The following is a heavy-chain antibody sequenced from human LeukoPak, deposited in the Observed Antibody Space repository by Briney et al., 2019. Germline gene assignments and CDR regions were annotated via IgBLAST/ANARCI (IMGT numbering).Heavy chain of an antibody. J-gene: IGHJ4*02. V-gene: IGHV1-2*02. CDR3: ARERRDCWSGYRFDY. CDR1: GYTFTGYY. D-gene: IGHD3-3*01. Sequence: ASVKVSCKASGYTFTGYYMHWVRQAPGQGLEWMGWINPNSGGTNYAQKFQGRVTMTRDTSISTAYMELSRLRSDDTAVYYCARERRDCWSGYRFDYWGQGTLVTVSS. CDR2: INPNSGGT.